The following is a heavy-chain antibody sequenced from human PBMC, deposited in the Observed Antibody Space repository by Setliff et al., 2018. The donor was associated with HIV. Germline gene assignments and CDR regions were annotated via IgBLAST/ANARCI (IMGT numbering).Heavy chain of an antibody. CDR2: IFASGST. J-gene: IGHJ5*02. V-gene: IGHV4-4*09. CDR3: ARRIDNSGSFPDKNWFDT. CDR1: GGSISSYC. Sequence: SETLSLTCTVSGGSISSYCWNWIRQSPGRGLEWIGFIFASGSTKYNPSLQSRVTMSIDTSKNQFSLKLTSVTAADTAVYYCARRIDNSGSFPDKNWFDTWGQGSLVTVSS. D-gene: IGHD3-10*01.